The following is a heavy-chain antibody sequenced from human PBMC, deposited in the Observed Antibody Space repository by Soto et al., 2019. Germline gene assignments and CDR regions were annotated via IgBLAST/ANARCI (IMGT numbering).Heavy chain of an antibody. V-gene: IGHV3-30-3*01. CDR2: ISYDGSNK. CDR1: GFTFSSYA. CDR3: ARDHYGSGSFFSYYYYGMDV. Sequence: PGGSLRLSCAASGFTFSSYAMHWVRQAPGKGLEWVAVISYDGSNKYYADSVKGRFTISRDNSKKTLYLQMNSLRAEDTAVYYCARDHYGSGSFFSYYYYGMDVWGQGTTVTVSS. J-gene: IGHJ6*02. D-gene: IGHD3-10*01.